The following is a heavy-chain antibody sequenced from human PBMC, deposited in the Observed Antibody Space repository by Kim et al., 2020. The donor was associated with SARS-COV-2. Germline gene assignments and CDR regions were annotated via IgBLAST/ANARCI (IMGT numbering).Heavy chain of an antibody. CDR2: INGGSDTI. D-gene: IGHD6-19*01. Sequence: GGSLRLSCAASGFTFSNFPMNWVRQAPGKGLEWVSYINGGSDTIYYAESVKGRFTISRDNARNSLYLQMNSLRDEDTAVYYCARDDGSGWYSVYWGQGTLVTVSS. J-gene: IGHJ4*02. CDR3: ARDDGSGWYSVY. V-gene: IGHV3-48*02. CDR1: GFTFSNFP.